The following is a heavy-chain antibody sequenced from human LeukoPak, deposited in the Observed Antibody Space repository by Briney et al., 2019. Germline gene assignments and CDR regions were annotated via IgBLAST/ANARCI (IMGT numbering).Heavy chain of an antibody. D-gene: IGHD3-10*01. J-gene: IGHJ6*02. CDR2: ISGSGGST. CDR3: AKRNSMVRGFNYYYGMDV. V-gene: IGHV3-23*01. CDR1: GFTFSSYA. Sequence: PGGSLRLSCAASGFTFSSYAMSWVRQAPGKGLEWVSAISGSGGSTYYADSVKGRFTISRDNSKNTLYLQMNSLRAEDTAVYYCAKRNSMVRGFNYYYGMDVWGQGPRSPSP.